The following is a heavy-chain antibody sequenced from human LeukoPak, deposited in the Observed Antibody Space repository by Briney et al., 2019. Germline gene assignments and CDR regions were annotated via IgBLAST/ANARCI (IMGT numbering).Heavy chain of an antibody. Sequence: SVKVSCKASGGTFSSYAISWVRQAPGQGLEWMGGIIPIFGTANYPQKFQGRVTITADKSTSTAYMELSSLRSEDTAVYYCATGYSSSWYPLGDYYYYMDVWGKGTTVTVSS. CDR3: ATGYSSSWYPLGDYYYYMDV. CDR1: GGTFSSYA. D-gene: IGHD6-13*01. V-gene: IGHV1-69*06. J-gene: IGHJ6*03. CDR2: IIPIFGTA.